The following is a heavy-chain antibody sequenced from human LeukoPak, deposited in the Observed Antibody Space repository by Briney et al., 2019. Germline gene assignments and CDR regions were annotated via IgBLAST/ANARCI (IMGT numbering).Heavy chain of an antibody. J-gene: IGHJ3*02. CDR3: ARDRDAFDI. CDR1: GGSISSGSYY. V-gene: IGHV4-61*02. Sequence: SETLSLTCTVSGGSISSGSYYWSWIRQPAGKGLEWIGRIYTSGSTNYNPSLKSRVTISVDTSKNQFSLKLSSVTAADTAVYYCARDRDAFDIWGQGTMVTVSS. CDR2: IYTSGST.